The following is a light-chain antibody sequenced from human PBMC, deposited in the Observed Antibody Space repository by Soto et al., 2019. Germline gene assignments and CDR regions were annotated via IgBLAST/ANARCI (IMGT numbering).Light chain of an antibody. Sequence: QSVLTQPPSVSGAPGQRVTISCTGSSSNIGAGFDAHWYQRLPGTAPKVLIYGNSNRPSGVPDRFTGSKSGTSASLAITGLQAEDEADYYCQSYDSSLSGYVFGTGTKVTVL. CDR1: SSNIGAGFD. J-gene: IGLJ1*01. CDR3: QSYDSSLSGYV. V-gene: IGLV1-40*01. CDR2: GNS.